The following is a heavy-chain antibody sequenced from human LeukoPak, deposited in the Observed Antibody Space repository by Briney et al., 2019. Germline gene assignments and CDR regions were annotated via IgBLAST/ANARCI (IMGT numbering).Heavy chain of an antibody. J-gene: IGHJ5*02. V-gene: IGHV4-39*01. CDR2: IYYSGST. D-gene: IGHD2-8*01. Sequence: PSETLSLTCTVSGGSISRSSYYWGWIRQPPGKGLEWIGSIYYSGSTHYNPSLKSRVTISADTSKNQFSLKLASVTAADTTVYFCARVGYRTNGVCYNWFDPWGQGTLVTVSS. CDR1: GGSISRSSYY. CDR3: ARVGYRTNGVCYNWFDP.